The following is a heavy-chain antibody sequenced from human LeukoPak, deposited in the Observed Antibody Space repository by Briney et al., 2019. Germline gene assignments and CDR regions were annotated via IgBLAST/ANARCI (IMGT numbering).Heavy chain of an antibody. J-gene: IGHJ3*02. V-gene: IGHV3-11*01. CDR2: ISSGT. Sequence: PGGSLGLSCAASGFTFSGYYMSWIRQAPGKGLEWAAYISSGTYYADSVKGRFTISRDNAKNSLYLQMNSLRAEDTAVYYCARRRPYSDNSGHAFDIWGQGTMVTVSS. CDR1: GFTFSGYY. CDR3: ARRRPYSDNSGHAFDI. D-gene: IGHD3-22*01.